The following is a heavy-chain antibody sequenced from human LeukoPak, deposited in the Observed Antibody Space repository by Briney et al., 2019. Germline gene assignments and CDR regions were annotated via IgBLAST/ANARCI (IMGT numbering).Heavy chain of an antibody. J-gene: IGHJ5*01. CDR2: IFYDGRT. Sequence: PSETLSLTCTVSGDSIGRSTYDWGWVRQTPEKGLEWIGSIFYDGRTYYTPSLQSRVIMSLDTSKNQFSLRLTSVTAADTAVYYCARQVAVVEPTDPNWFDSWGQGTLVTVSS. D-gene: IGHD2-21*01. CDR1: GDSIGRSTYD. CDR3: ARQVAVVEPTDPNWFDS. V-gene: IGHV4-39*07.